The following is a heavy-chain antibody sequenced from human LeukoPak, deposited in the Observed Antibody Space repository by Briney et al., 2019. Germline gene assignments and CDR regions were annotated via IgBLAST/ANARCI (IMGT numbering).Heavy chain of an antibody. CDR2: INPNSGGT. CDR3: ARVSIAARRYYYYGMDV. D-gene: IGHD6-6*01. Sequence: ASVTVSCKASGYTFTGYYMHWVRQAPGQGLEWMGRINPNSGGTNYARKFQGRVTMTRDTSISTAYMELSRLRSDDTAVYYCARVSIAARRYYYYGMDVWGQGTTVTVSS. CDR1: GYTFTGYY. V-gene: IGHV1-2*06. J-gene: IGHJ6*02.